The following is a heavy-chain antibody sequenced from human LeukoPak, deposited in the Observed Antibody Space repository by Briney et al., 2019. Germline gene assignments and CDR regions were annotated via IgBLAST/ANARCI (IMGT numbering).Heavy chain of an antibody. J-gene: IGHJ4*02. D-gene: IGHD3-9*01. CDR3: AKDVAYYDILTTPFDY. Sequence: PGGSLRLSCAASGFTFTTYAMNWVRQAPGKGLEWVSAISTGGGSTFYADSVKGRFTISRDNSKNTLYLQMNSLRAEDTAVYYCAKDVAYYDILTTPFDYWGQGTLVTVSS. V-gene: IGHV3-23*01. CDR2: ISTGGGST. CDR1: GFTFTTYA.